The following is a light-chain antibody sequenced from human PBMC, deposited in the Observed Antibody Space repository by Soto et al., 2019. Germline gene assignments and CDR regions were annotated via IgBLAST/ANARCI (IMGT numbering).Light chain of an antibody. Sequence: QSALTQPASASGSPGQSVTISCTGTSRDVGGYNYVSWYQQHTGKAPKLMIYEVSTRPSGVTDRFSGSKSGNTASLTVSGLQADAEAYYYCTSYAGSLEVFGTGTKLTVL. V-gene: IGLV2-8*01. CDR1: SRDVGGYNY. CDR2: EVS. CDR3: TSYAGSLEV. J-gene: IGLJ1*01.